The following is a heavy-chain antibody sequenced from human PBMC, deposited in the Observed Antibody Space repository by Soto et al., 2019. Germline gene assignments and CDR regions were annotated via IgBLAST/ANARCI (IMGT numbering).Heavy chain of an antibody. D-gene: IGHD1-1*01. J-gene: IGHJ4*02. CDR3: AKSGSFFRPSLGYFDY. Sequence: GGSLRLSCAASGFTFSGSAMTWVRQAPGKWLEYVSSITSSGSEVFHAASVKGRFTMSRDNSKNMLYLQMNSLRAEDTAFYYCAKSGSFFRPSLGYFDYWGQGTLVTVSS. V-gene: IGHV3-23*01. CDR2: ITSSGSEV. CDR1: GFTFSGSA.